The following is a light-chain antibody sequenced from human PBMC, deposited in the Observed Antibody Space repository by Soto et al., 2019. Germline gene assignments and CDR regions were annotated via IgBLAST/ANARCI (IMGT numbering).Light chain of an antibody. CDR3: QQSNSYRVT. CDR2: KAS. J-gene: IGKJ2*01. Sequence: DIQMTQSPSTLSASVGDRVTITCRASQSISSWLAWYQQKPGKAPKLLIYKASSLESGVPSRFSGSGSGTEFTLTISSLRPDDSATYYCQQSNSYRVTFGQGTMLEIK. V-gene: IGKV1-5*03. CDR1: QSISSW.